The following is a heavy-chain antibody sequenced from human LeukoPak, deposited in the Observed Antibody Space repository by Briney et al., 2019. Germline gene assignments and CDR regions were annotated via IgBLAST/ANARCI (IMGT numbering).Heavy chain of an antibody. Sequence: PGGSLRLSCSAYRFTFTNYERGWVRQAPGMVLVWVSYINSSGRTLSYADSVKGTFTTSRDNAKNSLYLQMNSQRAEDTAVYYCASGRWAWDLPPFDYWGQGTLVTVSS. CDR3: ASGRWAWDLPPFDY. V-gene: IGHV3-48*03. CDR2: INSSGRTL. D-gene: IGHD1-26*01. J-gene: IGHJ4*02. CDR1: RFTFTNYE.